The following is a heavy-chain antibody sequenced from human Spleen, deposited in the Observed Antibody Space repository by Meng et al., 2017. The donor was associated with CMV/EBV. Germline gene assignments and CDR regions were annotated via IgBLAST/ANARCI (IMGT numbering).Heavy chain of an antibody. CDR1: GGSFSGYY. V-gene: IGHV4-34*01. J-gene: IGHJ5*02. Sequence: ESLKISCAVYGGSFSGYYWSWIRQPPGKGLEWIGEINHSGSTNYNPSLKSRVTISVDTSKNQFSLKLSSVTAADTAVYYCARGLGCSSTSCYTRWFDPWGQGTLVTVSS. D-gene: IGHD2-2*02. CDR2: INHSGST. CDR3: ARGLGCSSTSCYTRWFDP.